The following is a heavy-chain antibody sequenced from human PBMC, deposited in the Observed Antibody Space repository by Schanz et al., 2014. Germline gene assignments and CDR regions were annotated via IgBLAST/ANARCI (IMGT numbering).Heavy chain of an antibody. CDR1: GYTFTYYG. CDR2: ISTSNGNT. D-gene: IGHD6-19*01. CDR3: ARGGYSSGWYDRDIAHFDY. J-gene: IGHJ4*02. V-gene: IGHV1-18*01. Sequence: QVQVVQSGAEVKKPGASVKVSCKASGYTFTYYGVIWVRQAPGQGLEWMGWISTSNGNTNYAQKLQGRVTMTTDTSTSTAYMELRSLRSDDTAVYYCARGGYSSGWYDRDIAHFDYWGQGTLVTVSS.